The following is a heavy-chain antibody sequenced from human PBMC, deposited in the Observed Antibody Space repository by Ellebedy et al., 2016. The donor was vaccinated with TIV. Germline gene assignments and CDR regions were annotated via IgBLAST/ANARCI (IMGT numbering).Heavy chain of an antibody. D-gene: IGHD2-15*01. CDR1: GDSITEFY. CDR2: IYYNGST. V-gene: IGHV4-59*01. CDR3: ARSAAGSFYYFDL. Sequence: SETLSLXXTVSGDSITEFYWSWIRKPPGKGLEWVGYIYYNGSTKYNPSLKSRVTVSVDTSKNQFSLKLNSVTAADTAVYYCARSAAGSFYYFDLWGRGTLFTVSS. J-gene: IGHJ2*01.